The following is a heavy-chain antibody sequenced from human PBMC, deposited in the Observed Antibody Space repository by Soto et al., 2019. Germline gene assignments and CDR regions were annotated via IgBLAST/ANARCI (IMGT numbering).Heavy chain of an antibody. CDR2: IYYSGST. V-gene: IGHV4-39*01. J-gene: IGHJ5*02. CDR1: GGSISSSSYY. D-gene: IGHD2-2*01. CDR3: ARHPTDLPAAVEASDNWFDP. Sequence: PSETLSLTCTVSGGSISSSSYYWGWIRQPPGKGLVWIGSIYYSGSTYYNPSLKSRVTISVDTSKNQFSLKLSSVTAADTAVYYCARHPTDLPAAVEASDNWFDPWGQGTLVTVSS.